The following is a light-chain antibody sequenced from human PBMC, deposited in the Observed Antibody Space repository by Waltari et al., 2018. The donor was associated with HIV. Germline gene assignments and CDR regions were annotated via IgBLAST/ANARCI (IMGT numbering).Light chain of an antibody. CDR3: QHYGRTLWT. V-gene: IGKV3-20*01. CDR2: AGS. CDR1: QSVDSSH. J-gene: IGKJ1*01. Sequence: EIVLTQSPGTLSLSPGERATLSCRASQSVDSSHLAWYQQKPGQAPRLLIYAGSSRATGLPDRFSGTGSGTDFTLTISRLEPEDFAVYYCQHYGRTLWTFGQGTKVEIK.